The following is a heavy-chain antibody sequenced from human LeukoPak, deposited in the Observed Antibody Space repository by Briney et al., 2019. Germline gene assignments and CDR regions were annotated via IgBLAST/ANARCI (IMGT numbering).Heavy chain of an antibody. CDR1: GFTFGDYD. Sequence: GGSLRLSCTASGFTFGDYDMSWVRQAPGKGLEGVGFIRIKAYGGTTEYAASVKGRFTISRDDSKSIAYLQMNSLKTEDTAVYYCTRTISNYGGNSGFDYWGQGTLVTVSS. J-gene: IGHJ4*02. D-gene: IGHD4-23*01. CDR3: TRTISNYGGNSGFDY. CDR2: IRIKAYGGTT. V-gene: IGHV3-49*04.